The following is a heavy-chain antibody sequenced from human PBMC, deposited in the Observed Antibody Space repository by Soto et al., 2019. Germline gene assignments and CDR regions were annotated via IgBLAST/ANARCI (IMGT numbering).Heavy chain of an antibody. CDR2: IYPGDSDT. J-gene: IGHJ6*02. V-gene: IGHV5-51*01. D-gene: IGHD6-13*01. CDR3: AGYQLAAAQEYYYYYGMDV. Sequence: RGSLNISCIASRYSFTSDWIGWVCRLPGKGLEWMGIIYPGDSDTRYSPSFQGQVTISADKSISTAYLQWSSLRAEDTAVYYCAGYQLAAAQEYYYYYGMDVWGQGTTVTVSS. CDR1: RYSFTSDW.